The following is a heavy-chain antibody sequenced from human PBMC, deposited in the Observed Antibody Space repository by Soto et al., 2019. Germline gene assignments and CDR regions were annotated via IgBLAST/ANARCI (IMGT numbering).Heavy chain of an antibody. J-gene: IGHJ6*02. CDR3: AKFGGMDA. CDR1: GFKFDDYA. V-gene: IGHV3-9*01. CDR2: IGWNSGTI. Sequence: LRLSCAASGFKFDDYAMHWVRQRPGKGLEWVSSIGWNSGTIAYADSVKGRFTISRDNAKNSLSLQMNSLRLEDTAFYYCAKFGGMDAWGQGTTVTVYS. D-gene: IGHD3-10*01.